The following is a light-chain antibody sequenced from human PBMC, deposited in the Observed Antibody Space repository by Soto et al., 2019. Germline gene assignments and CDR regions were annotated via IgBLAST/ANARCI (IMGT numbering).Light chain of an antibody. CDR3: QQYNSWLWT. Sequence: EVVMTQSPATLSVSPGERVTLSCRSSQSINAHLALYQQKPGQSPRLLIHGASTRATVIPARFSGSGFGTEFMITIRRLLSADFAGYYCQQYNSWLWTFGQGTKVELQ. J-gene: IGKJ1*01. CDR1: QSINAH. V-gene: IGKV3-15*01. CDR2: GAS.